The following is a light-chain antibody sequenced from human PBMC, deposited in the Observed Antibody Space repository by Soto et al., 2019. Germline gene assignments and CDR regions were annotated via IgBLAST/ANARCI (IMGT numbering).Light chain of an antibody. CDR3: QQYNSYSWT. Sequence: DIQMTQSPSTLSASVGDRVTITCLASQSISSWLAWYQQKPGKAPKLLIYDASSLESEVPSRFSGSGSGTEFTLIISNLQPDDFATYYCQQYNSYSWTFGQGTKVDIK. CDR2: DAS. CDR1: QSISSW. V-gene: IGKV1-5*01. J-gene: IGKJ1*01.